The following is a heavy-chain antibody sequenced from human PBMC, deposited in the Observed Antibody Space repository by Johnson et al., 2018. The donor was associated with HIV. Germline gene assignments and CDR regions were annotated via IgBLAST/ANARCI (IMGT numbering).Heavy chain of an antibody. CDR3: ARGRRIQLWLLADAFDI. CDR2: ISNNGDST. D-gene: IGHD5-18*01. Sequence: VQLVESGGGLVQPGGSLRLSCAASGFTFSSYAMHWVRQAPGKGLEYFSGISNNGDSTYYANSVKDRFTISRDNSKNTLYLQMGSLRAEDTAVYYCARGRRIQLWLLADAFDIWGQGTMVTVSS. V-gene: IGHV3-64*01. J-gene: IGHJ3*02. CDR1: GFTFSSYA.